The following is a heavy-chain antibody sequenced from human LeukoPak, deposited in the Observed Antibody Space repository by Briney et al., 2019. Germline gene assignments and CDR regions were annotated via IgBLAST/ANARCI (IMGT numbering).Heavy chain of an antibody. V-gene: IGHV3-21*01. D-gene: IGHD1-20*01. J-gene: IGHJ4*02. Sequence: PGGSLRLSCAASGFTFSSYSMNWVRQAPGKGLEWVSSISSSSSYIYYADSVKSRFTISRDNAKNSLYLQMNSLRAEDTAVYYCASSGITGTGFDYWGQGTLVTVSS. CDR1: GFTFSSYS. CDR3: ASSGITGTGFDY. CDR2: ISSSSSYI.